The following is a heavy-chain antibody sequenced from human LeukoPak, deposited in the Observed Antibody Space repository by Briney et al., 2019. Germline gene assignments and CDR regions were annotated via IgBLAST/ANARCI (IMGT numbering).Heavy chain of an antibody. J-gene: IGHJ4*02. V-gene: IGHV4-34*01. CDR3: ARESDGDYYFDY. D-gene: IGHD7-27*01. Sequence: SETLSLTCAVYRGSFSGYWSWIRQPPGKGLEWIGEIHHSGSTNYNPSLKSRVTMSVDTSKNQFSLKLSSVTAADTAVYYCARESDGDYYFDYWGQGTLVTVSS. CDR2: IHHSGST. CDR1: RGSFSGY.